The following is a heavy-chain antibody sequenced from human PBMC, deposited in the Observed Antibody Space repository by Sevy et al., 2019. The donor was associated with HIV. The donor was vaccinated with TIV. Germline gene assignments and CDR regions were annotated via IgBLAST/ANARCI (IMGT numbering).Heavy chain of an antibody. CDR2: IHYGGYT. J-gene: IGHJ4*02. CDR3: VRAANNNGGMFFDS. D-gene: IGHD4-17*01. Sequence: SETLSLTCSVSGGSMNSYYWSWIRQPPGKGLEWVGFIHYGGYTNYNPSLKSRVTMSIDTSKNHFSLKVTSVIAADTAMYYCVRAANNNGGMFFDSWAQGTLVTVSS. V-gene: IGHV4-59*01. CDR1: GGSMNSYY.